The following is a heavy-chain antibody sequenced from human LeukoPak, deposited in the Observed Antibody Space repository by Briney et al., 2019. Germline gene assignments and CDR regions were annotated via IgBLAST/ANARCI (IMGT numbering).Heavy chain of an antibody. CDR1: GFTFSSCS. CDR2: ISSSSTYI. D-gene: IGHD3-9*01. Sequence: GGSLRLSCAASGFTFSSCSMSWVRQAPGKGLEWVSCISSSSTYIYYADSVKGRFTISRDNAKNSLYLQMNSLRAEDTAVYYCATGLIGYFDWLGDGNWGQGTLVTVSS. J-gene: IGHJ4*02. V-gene: IGHV3-21*06. CDR3: ATGLIGYFDWLGDGN.